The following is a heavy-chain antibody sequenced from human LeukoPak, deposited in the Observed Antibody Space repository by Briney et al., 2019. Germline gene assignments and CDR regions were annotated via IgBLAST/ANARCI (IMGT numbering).Heavy chain of an antibody. CDR2: INPSGGST. CDR3: ARGAVNRYNWNDDNYYYYYMDV. D-gene: IGHD1-1*01. V-gene: IGHV1-46*01. J-gene: IGHJ6*03. Sequence: ASVKVSCKASGYTFTSYYMHWVRQAPGQGLEWMGIINPSGGSTSYAQKFQGRVTMTRDMSTSTVYMELRSLRSDDTAVYYCARGAVNRYNWNDDNYYYYYMDVWGKGTTVIISS. CDR1: GYTFTSYY.